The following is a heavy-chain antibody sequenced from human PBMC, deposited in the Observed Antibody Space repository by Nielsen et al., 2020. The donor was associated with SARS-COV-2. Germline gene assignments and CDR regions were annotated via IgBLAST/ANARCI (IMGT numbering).Heavy chain of an antibody. CDR1: GYTFTSYY. Sequence: ASVKVSCKASGYTFTSYYMHWVRQAPGQGLEWMGIINPSGGSTSYAQKFQGRVTMTRDTSTSTVYMELSSLRSEDTAVYYCARDLAAAGNPILYYFDYWGQGTLVTVSS. J-gene: IGHJ4*02. D-gene: IGHD6-13*01. CDR2: INPSGGST. V-gene: IGHV1-46*01. CDR3: ARDLAAAGNPILYYFDY.